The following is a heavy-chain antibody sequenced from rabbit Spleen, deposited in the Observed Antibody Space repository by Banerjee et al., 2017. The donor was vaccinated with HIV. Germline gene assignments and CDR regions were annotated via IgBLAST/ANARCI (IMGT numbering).Heavy chain of an antibody. V-gene: IGHV1S45*01. J-gene: IGHJ4*01. Sequence: QEQLVESGGGLVQPGGSLTLTCKASGFSFSSSYYMCWVRQAPGKGLEWISCIAGSSSGFTYSATWATGRFSISKTSSTTVTLQMTSLTVADTATYFCARDLTDIIGWNFGWWGPGTLVTVS. CDR3: ARDLTDIIGWNFGW. CDR1: GFSFSSSYY. D-gene: IGHD1-1*01. CDR2: IAGSSSGFT.